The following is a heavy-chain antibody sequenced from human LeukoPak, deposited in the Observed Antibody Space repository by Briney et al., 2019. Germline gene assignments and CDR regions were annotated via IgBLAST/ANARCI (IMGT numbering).Heavy chain of an antibody. V-gene: IGHV1-2*02. D-gene: IGHD3-16*01. CDR2: INPNSGGT. J-gene: IGHJ4*02. CDR3: ARDNSAGFGYFDY. Sequence: ASVKVSCKASGYTFTGYYMHWVRQAPGQGLEWMGWINPNSGGTNYAQKFQGRVTMTRDTSISTAYMELSRLRSDDTAVYYCARDNSAGFGYFDYWGQGTLVTVSS. CDR1: GYTFTGYY.